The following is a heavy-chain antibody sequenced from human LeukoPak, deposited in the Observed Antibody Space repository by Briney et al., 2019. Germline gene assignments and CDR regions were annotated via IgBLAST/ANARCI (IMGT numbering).Heavy chain of an antibody. CDR1: GFTFSSYA. CDR2: ISGSGGST. Sequence: PGGSLRLSCAASGFTFSSYAMSWVRQAPGKGLEWVSAISGSGGSTYYADSVKGRFTISRDNSKNTLYLQMNSLRAEDTAVYYCARWHSSGWYCHFDYWGQGTLVTVSS. V-gene: IGHV3-23*01. CDR3: ARWHSSGWYCHFDY. D-gene: IGHD6-19*01. J-gene: IGHJ4*02.